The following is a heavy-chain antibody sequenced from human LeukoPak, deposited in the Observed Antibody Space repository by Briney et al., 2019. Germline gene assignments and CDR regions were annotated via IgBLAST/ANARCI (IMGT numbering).Heavy chain of an antibody. CDR1: GGTFSSYA. V-gene: IGHV1-69*05. J-gene: IGHJ3*02. CDR2: IIPIFGTA. CDR3: ARPYSGSTQGGAFDI. D-gene: IGHD1-26*01. Sequence: GSSVKVSCKASGGTFSSYAISWVRQAPGQGLEWMGGIIPIFGTANYAQKFQGRVTITTDESTSTAYMELSSLRSEDTAVYYCARPYSGSTQGGAFDIWGQGTMVTVSS.